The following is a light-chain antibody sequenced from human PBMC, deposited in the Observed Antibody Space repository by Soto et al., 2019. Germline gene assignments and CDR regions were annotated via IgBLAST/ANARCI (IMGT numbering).Light chain of an antibody. J-gene: IGKJ1*01. CDR2: AAS. CDR3: QQSYSTPWT. V-gene: IGKV1-39*01. Sequence: DIQMPQSPSTLSGSVGDRVTITCRASQTISSWLAWYQQKPGKAPKLLIFAASSLQSGTPSRFSGSGSGTDFTLTISTLQPEDFATYYCQQSYSTPWTFGQGTKVDIK. CDR1: QTISSW.